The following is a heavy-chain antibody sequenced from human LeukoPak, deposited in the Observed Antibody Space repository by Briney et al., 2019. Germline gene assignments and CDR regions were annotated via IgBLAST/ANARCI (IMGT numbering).Heavy chain of an antibody. J-gene: IGHJ6*03. CDR3: ARDIRYYYYYYMDV. Sequence: PGGSLRLSCAASGFTFSSYEMNWVRQAPGKGLEWVSVIYSGGSTYYADSVKGRFTISRDNSKNTLYLQMNSLRAEDTAVYYCARDIRYYYYYYMDVWGKGTTVTVSS. V-gene: IGHV3-66*02. CDR2: IYSGGST. CDR1: GFTFSSYE.